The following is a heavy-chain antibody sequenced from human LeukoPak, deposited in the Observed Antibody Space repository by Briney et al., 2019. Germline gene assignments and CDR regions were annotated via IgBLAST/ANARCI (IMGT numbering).Heavy chain of an antibody. CDR3: ARATSGSYAGDY. CDR1: GFTFSSYS. Sequence: GGSLRLSCAASGFTFSSYSMNWVRQAPGKGLEWVSSISSSSSSYIYYADSVKGRFTISRDNAKNSLYLQMNSLRAEDTAVYYCARATSGSYAGDYWGQGTLVTVSS. J-gene: IGHJ4*02. V-gene: IGHV3-21*01. CDR2: ISSSSSSYI. D-gene: IGHD1-26*01.